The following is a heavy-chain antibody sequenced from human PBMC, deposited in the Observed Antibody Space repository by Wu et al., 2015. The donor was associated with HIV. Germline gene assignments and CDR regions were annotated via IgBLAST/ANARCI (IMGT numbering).Heavy chain of an antibody. D-gene: IGHD6-19*01. CDR3: AREITSSGWSFYFDY. V-gene: IGHV1-69*13. CDR1: GGTFSSYA. CDR2: SSLSLVTA. J-gene: IGHJ4*02. Sequence: QVQLVQSGAEVKKPGSSVKVSCKASGGTFSSYAISWVRQAPWTRALSGWEGSSLSLVTANYAQKFQGRVTITADESTSTAYMELSSLRSEDTAVYYCAREITSSGWSFYFDYWGQGTLVTVSS.